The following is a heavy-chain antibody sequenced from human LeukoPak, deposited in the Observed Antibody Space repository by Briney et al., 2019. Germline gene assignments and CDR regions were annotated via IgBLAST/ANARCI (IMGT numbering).Heavy chain of an antibody. D-gene: IGHD1-26*01. V-gene: IGHV4-34*01. CDR2: INHSGST. CDR1: GGSFSGYY. Sequence: SETLSLTCAVYGGSFSGYYWSWIRQPPGKGLEWIGEINHSGSTNYNPSLKSRVTISVDTSKNQSSLKLSSVTAADTAVYYCAGGSGYYFDYWGQGTLVTVSS. J-gene: IGHJ4*02. CDR3: AGGSGYYFDY.